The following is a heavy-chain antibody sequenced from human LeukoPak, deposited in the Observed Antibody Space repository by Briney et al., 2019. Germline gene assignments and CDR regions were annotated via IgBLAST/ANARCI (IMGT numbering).Heavy chain of an antibody. D-gene: IGHD3-22*01. Sequence: GGSLRLSCAASGFTFDDYAMHWVRQAPGKGLEWVSGISWNSGSIGYADSVKGRFTISRDNAKNSLYLQMNSLRAEDTAVYYCARDQGYYDSSGYYYHDYWGQGTLVTVSS. V-gene: IGHV3-9*01. CDR2: ISWNSGSI. J-gene: IGHJ4*02. CDR1: GFTFDDYA. CDR3: ARDQGYYDSSGYYYHDY.